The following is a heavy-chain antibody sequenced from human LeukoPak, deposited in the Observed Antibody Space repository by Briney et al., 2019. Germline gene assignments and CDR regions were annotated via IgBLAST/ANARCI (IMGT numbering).Heavy chain of an antibody. CDR1: GGSISSSSYY. J-gene: IGHJ3*02. CDR3: ARSIVPFDAFDI. CDR2: IYYSGST. D-gene: IGHD3-16*02. Sequence: SETLSLTCAVSGGSISSSSYYWGWIRQPPGKGLEWIGSIYYSGSTYYNPSLKSRVTISVDTSKNQFSLKLSSVTAADTAVYYCARSIVPFDAFDIWGQGTMVTVSS. V-gene: IGHV4-39*07.